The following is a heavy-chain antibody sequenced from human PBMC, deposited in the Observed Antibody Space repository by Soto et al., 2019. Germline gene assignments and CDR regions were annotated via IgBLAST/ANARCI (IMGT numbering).Heavy chain of an antibody. CDR3: AREGSSSSEALETRHYGMDV. J-gene: IGHJ6*02. CDR1: GFTFSSYA. V-gene: IGHV3-30-3*01. Sequence: QVQLVESGGGVLQPGRSLRLSCAASGFTFSSYAMHWVRQAPGKGLEWVAVISYDGSSEDYADSVKGRFTISRDNSKNTLYVQMNSLRAEDTGVYYCAREGSSSSEALETRHYGMDVWGQGTTVTVSS. D-gene: IGHD1-1*01. CDR2: ISYDGSSE.